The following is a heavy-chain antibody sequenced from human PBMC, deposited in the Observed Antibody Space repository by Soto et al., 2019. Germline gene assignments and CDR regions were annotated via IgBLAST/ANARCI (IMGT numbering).Heavy chain of an antibody. J-gene: IGHJ4*02. CDR2: IIPILGST. CDR3: ARDRYYDSSGYFYESAY. D-gene: IGHD3-22*01. CDR1: GGTFSNYG. Sequence: GASVKVSCKASGGTFSNYGISWVRQAPGQGLEWMGGIIPILGSTKSAQNFQGRVTFTADESTGTAYMELSSLRSEDTAVYYCARDRYYDSSGYFYESAYWGQGTLVTVSS. V-gene: IGHV1-69*13.